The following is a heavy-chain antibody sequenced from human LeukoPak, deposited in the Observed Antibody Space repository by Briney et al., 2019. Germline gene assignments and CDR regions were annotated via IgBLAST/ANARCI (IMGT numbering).Heavy chain of an antibody. CDR2: ITPDGSGD. V-gene: IGHV3-7*01. D-gene: IGHD1-7*01. J-gene: IGHJ4*02. CDR1: GFTFSNHW. Sequence: GGSLRLSCAASGFTFSNHWMSWVRQAPGKGLEWVASITPDGSGDYYMDSVKGRFTISRDNAENSLYLQMNSLGAEDTAVYYCARLRGTVTTYNYWGQGTLVTVSS. CDR3: ARLRGTVTTYNY.